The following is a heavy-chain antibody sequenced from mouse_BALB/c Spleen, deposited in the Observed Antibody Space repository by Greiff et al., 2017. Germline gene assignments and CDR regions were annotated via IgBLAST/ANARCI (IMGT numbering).Heavy chain of an antibody. D-gene: IGHD2-4*01. CDR3: HMITRNGFDY. Sequence: DLVKPGASVKLSCKASGYTFTSYWINWIKQRPGQGLEWIGRIAPGSGSTYYNEMFKGKATLTVDTSSSTAYIQLSSLSSEDSAVYFCHMITRNGFDYWGQGTTLTVSS. CDR1: GYTFTSYW. V-gene: IGHV1S41*01. J-gene: IGHJ2*01. CDR2: IAPGSGST.